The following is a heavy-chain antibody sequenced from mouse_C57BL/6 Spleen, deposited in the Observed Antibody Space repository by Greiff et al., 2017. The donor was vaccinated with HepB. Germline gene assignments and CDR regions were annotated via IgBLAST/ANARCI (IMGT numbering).Heavy chain of an antibody. Sequence: QVQLQQSGAELVRPGASVKLSCKASGYTFTDYYINWVKQRPGQGLEWIARIYPGSGNTYYNEKFKGKATLTAEKSSSTAYMQLSSLTSEDAAVYFCARAYGSSYEEGFAYWGQGTLVTVSA. CDR1: GYTFTDYY. CDR3: ARAYGSSYEEGFAY. D-gene: IGHD1-1*01. J-gene: IGHJ3*01. V-gene: IGHV1-76*01. CDR2: IYPGSGNT.